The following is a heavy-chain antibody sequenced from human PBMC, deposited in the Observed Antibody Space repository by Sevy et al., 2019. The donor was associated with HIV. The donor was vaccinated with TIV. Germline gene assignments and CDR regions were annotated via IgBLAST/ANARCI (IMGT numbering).Heavy chain of an antibody. V-gene: IGHV3-74*01. CDR1: GYTFSNYW. Sequence: GGSLRLSCEGSGYTFSNYWMHWVRQAPGKGLEWVSRVNSDGDTAYADSVEGRFPMSRDNAENRMSLQMNSLRADDTGLYYCVAANSWEDYWGQGTLVTVSS. J-gene: IGHJ4*02. D-gene: IGHD6-13*01. CDR3: VAANSWEDY. CDR2: VNSDGDT.